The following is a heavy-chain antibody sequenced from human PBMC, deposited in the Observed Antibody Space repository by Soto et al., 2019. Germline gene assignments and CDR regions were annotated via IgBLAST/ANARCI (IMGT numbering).Heavy chain of an antibody. CDR1: GGSISSINC. V-gene: IGHV4-4*02. CDR2: IYHSGST. Sequence: TSETLSLTCAVSGGSISSINCWSWVRKHAGKGLEWIGDIYHSGSTYYNPSLKSRVTISVDRSKNQFPLKLSSVTAADTAVYYCARVPDYWGQGTLVTVSS. CDR3: ARVPDY. J-gene: IGHJ4*02.